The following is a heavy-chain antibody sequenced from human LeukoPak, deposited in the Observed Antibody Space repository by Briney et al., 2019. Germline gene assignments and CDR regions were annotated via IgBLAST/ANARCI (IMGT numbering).Heavy chain of an antibody. Sequence: ASVKVSCKASGYTFTSYDINWVRQATGQGLEWMGWMNPNSGNTGYAQKFQGRVTITADESTSTAYMELSSLRSEDTAVYYCAALVVKMGDAFDIWGQGTMVTVSS. CDR3: AALVVKMGDAFDI. V-gene: IGHV1-8*01. D-gene: IGHD2-21*01. CDR2: MNPNSGNT. CDR1: GYTFTSYD. J-gene: IGHJ3*02.